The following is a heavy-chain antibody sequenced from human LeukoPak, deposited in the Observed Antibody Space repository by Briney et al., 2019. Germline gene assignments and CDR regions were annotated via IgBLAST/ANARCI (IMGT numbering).Heavy chain of an antibody. J-gene: IGHJ4*02. V-gene: IGHV4-59*12. CDR2: IYYSGST. D-gene: IGHD2-15*01. Sequence: SETLSLTCTVSGGSISSYYWSWIRQPPGKGLEWIGYIYYSGSTNYNPSLKSRVTISVDTSKNQFSLKLSSVTAADTAVYYCARGGLGGNPFDYWGQGTLVTVSS. CDR1: GGSISSYY. CDR3: ARGGLGGNPFDY.